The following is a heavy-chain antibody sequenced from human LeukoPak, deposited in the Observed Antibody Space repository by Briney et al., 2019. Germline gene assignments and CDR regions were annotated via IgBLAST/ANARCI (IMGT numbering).Heavy chain of an antibody. CDR3: ASDLGYCSSTSCYEPFDY. J-gene: IGHJ4*02. CDR1: GFTFSDYY. CDR2: ISSSGSTI. V-gene: IGHV3-11*01. D-gene: IGHD2-2*01. Sequence: GGSLRLSCAASGFTFSDYYMSWIRQAPGKGLEWVSYISSSGSTIYYADSVKGRLTISRDNAKNSLYLQMNSLRAEDTAVYYCASDLGYCSSTSCYEPFDYWGQGTLVTVSS.